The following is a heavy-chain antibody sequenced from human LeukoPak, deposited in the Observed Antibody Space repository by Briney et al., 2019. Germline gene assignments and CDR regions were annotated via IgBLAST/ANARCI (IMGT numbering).Heavy chain of an antibody. Sequence: GGSLRLSCAASGFTFDDYAMHWVRQAPGKGLEWVSGISWNSGSIGYADSVKGRFTTSRDNAKNSLYLQMNSLRAEDTALYYCAKATSIAVAGDFDYWGQGTLVTVSS. D-gene: IGHD6-19*01. CDR3: AKATSIAVAGDFDY. CDR1: GFTFDDYA. CDR2: ISWNSGSI. V-gene: IGHV3-9*01. J-gene: IGHJ4*02.